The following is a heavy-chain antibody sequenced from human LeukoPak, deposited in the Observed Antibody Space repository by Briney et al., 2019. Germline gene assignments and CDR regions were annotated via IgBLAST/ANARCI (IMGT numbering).Heavy chain of an antibody. CDR1: GFTFSSYS. CDR2: ISRDSRTI. V-gene: IGHV3-48*01. Sequence: PGGSLRLSCAASGFTFSSYSMNWVRQAPGKGLEWVSYISRDSRTIFYADSVKGRFTISRDNSKNTLYLQMNSLRAEDTALYYCAKDRSCTNDICHGDFDYWGQGTLVTVSS. CDR3: AKDRSCTNDICHGDFDY. D-gene: IGHD2-8*01. J-gene: IGHJ4*02.